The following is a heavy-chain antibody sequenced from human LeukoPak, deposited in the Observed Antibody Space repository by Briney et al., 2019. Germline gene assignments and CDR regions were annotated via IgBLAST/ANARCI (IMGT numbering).Heavy chain of an antibody. CDR3: ARAYCGGDCPPDY. V-gene: IGHV3-30*02. CDR2: IRYDGSNK. Sequence: GGSLRLSCAASGFTFSSYGMHWVRQAPGKGLEWVAFIRYDGSNKYYADSVKGRFTISRDNSKNTLYLQMNSLRAEDTAVYYCARAYCGGDCPPDYWGQGTLVTVSS. J-gene: IGHJ4*02. D-gene: IGHD2-21*02. CDR1: GFTFSSYG.